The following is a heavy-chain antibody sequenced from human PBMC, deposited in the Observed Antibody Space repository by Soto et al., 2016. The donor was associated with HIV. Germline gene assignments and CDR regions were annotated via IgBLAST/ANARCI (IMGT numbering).Heavy chain of an antibody. D-gene: IGHD3-3*01. CDR1: GFNFSSYW. CDR2: INNDGSNT. V-gene: IGHV3-74*01. Sequence: EVQLVESGGGLVQPGGSLRLSCAASGFNFSSYWMHWARQAPGKGLMWVSRINNDGSNTRYADSVKGRFTISRDNAKNTLYLQMNSLRADDTAVYYCARDRSFWSGSLYYWGQGTLVTVSS. J-gene: IGHJ4*02. CDR3: ARDRSFWSGSLYY.